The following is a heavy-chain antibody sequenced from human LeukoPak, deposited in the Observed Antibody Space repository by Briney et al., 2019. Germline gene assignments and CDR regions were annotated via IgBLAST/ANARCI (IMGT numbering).Heavy chain of an antibody. J-gene: IGHJ4*02. Sequence: GGSLRLSCAAGGSTFSSHAMNWVRQAPGKGLEWVSAISGSGDRTFYAGSVKGRFSISRDNSKKMLYLQMNNLRADDTAVYHCTEEGGGLYNWGQGTLVTVSS. CDR2: ISGSGDRT. V-gene: IGHV3-23*01. D-gene: IGHD1-1*01. CDR1: GSTFSSHA. CDR3: TEEGGGLYN.